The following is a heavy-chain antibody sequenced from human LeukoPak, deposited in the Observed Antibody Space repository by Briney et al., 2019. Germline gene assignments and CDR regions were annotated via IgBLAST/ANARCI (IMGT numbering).Heavy chain of an antibody. Sequence: GGSLRLSCAASGFTFSSYWMHWVRQAPGKGLVWVSRIHDDGSNTIYADSVKGRFTISRDNSKNTLYLQMNSLRAEDTAVYYCARDGDTSMVTGRFDYWGQGALVTVSS. V-gene: IGHV3-74*01. CDR3: ARDGDTSMVTGRFDY. D-gene: IGHD5-18*01. J-gene: IGHJ4*02. CDR1: GFTFSSYW. CDR2: IHDDGSNT.